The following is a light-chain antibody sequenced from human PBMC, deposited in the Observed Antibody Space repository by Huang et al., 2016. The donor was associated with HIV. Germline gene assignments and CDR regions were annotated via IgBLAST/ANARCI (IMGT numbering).Light chain of an antibody. V-gene: IGKV4-1*01. CDR3: QQYYSNPWT. CDR1: QSVLYSSSNKNY. Sequence: DIVMTQSPDSLAVSLGERATINCKSSQSVLYSSSNKNYLAWYQQKPGQSPKLLIYWAAIRQSGVPDRFSGSGSGTDFTLTISSLQAEDVAVYYCQQYYSNPWTFGQGTKVEIK. CDR2: WAA. J-gene: IGKJ1*01.